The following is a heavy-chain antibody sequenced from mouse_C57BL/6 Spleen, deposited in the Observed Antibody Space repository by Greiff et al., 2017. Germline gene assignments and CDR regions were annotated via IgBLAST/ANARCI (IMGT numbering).Heavy chain of an antibody. D-gene: IGHD1-1*01. CDR1: GYTFTSYW. CDR2: IYPGSGST. Sequence: QVQLQQPGAELVKPGASVKMSCKASGYTFTSYWITWVKQRPGQGLEWIGDIYPGSGSTNYNEKFKCKATLTVDTSSRTAYIQLSSLTSEDSAVYYCARSYGSSHAWFAYWGQGTLVTVSA. CDR3: ARSYGSSHAWFAY. J-gene: IGHJ3*01. V-gene: IGHV1-55*01.